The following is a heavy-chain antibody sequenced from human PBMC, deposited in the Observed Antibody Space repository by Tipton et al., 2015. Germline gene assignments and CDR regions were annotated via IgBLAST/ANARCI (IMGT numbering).Heavy chain of an antibody. CDR2: VFYTGST. D-gene: IGHD7-27*01. Sequence: GLVKPSETLSLTCTVSGDSVNSGNYYWSWIRQPPGKGLEWIGYVFYTGSTYYNPSLESRVTISVDTFENQFSLKLRSVTAADTAVYYCARDRPGANYFDYWGQGTLVTVSS. V-gene: IGHV4-61*01. J-gene: IGHJ4*02. CDR3: ARDRPGANYFDY. CDR1: GDSVNSGNYY.